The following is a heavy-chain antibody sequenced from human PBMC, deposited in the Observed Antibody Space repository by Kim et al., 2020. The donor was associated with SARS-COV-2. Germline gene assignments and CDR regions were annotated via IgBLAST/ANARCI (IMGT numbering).Heavy chain of an antibody. D-gene: IGHD4-17*01. V-gene: IGHV1-46*01. J-gene: IGHJ4*02. Sequence: YAQKYQGRVTMTRDTSTSTDYMELSSLGSEDTAVYYCAGGGATVTLFDYWGQGTLVTVSS. CDR3: AGGGATVTLFDY.